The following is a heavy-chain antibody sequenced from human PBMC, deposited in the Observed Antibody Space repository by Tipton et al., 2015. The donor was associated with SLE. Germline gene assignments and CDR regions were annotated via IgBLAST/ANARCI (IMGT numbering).Heavy chain of an antibody. J-gene: IGHJ2*01. V-gene: IGHV1-69*18. D-gene: IGHD1-26*01. Sequence: QVQLVQSGAEVKKPGASVKVSCKASGYTFTTYGISWVRQAPGQGLEWMGRIIPIFGTANYAQKFQGRVTITADESTSTAYMELSSLRSEDTAVYYCARDTIVGWYFDLWGRGTLVTVSS. CDR2: IIPIFGTA. CDR3: ARDTIVGWYFDL. CDR1: GYTFTTYG.